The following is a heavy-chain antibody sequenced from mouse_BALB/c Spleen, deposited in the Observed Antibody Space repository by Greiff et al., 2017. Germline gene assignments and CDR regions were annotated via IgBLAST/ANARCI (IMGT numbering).Heavy chain of an antibody. CDR1: GFTFSSYG. J-gene: IGHJ2*01. Sequence: EVKLMESGGDLVKPGGSLKLSCAASGFTFSSYGMSWVRQTPDKRLEWVATISSGGSYTYYPDSVKGRFTISRDNAKNTLYLQMSSLKSEDTAMYYCARQGGSYAYFDYWGQGTTLTVSS. CDR3: ARQGGSYAYFDY. V-gene: IGHV5-6*01. CDR2: ISSGGSYT. D-gene: IGHD1-1*01.